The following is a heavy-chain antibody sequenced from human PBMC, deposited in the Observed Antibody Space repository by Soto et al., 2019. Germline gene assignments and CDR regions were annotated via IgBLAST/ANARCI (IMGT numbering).Heavy chain of an antibody. J-gene: IGHJ4*02. Sequence: SETLSLTCTVSGGSVSSSSYFWGWIRQPPGKGLEWIGSIYYSGSTYYNPSLKSRVTLSVYTSKNQFSLKLSSVTAADTAVYYCARGYGSRFDYLCQGTLVTV. CDR2: IYYSGST. V-gene: IGHV4-39*01. D-gene: IGHD5-18*01. CDR3: ARGYGSRFDY. CDR1: GGSVSSSSYF.